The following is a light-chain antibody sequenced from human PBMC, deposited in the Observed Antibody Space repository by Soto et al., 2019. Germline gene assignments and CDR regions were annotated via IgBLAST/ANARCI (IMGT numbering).Light chain of an antibody. CDR2: EVN. V-gene: IGLV2-8*01. J-gene: IGLJ1*01. CDR1: SSDVGAYNY. Sequence: QSVLTQPPSASGSPGQSVTISCTGTSSDVGAYNYVSWYRQHPGKAPKLLIFEVNSRPSGVPDRFSGSKSGNTASLTVSGLQAEDEANYYCSSYTSSNTPYVFGTGTKLTVL. CDR3: SSYTSSNTPYV.